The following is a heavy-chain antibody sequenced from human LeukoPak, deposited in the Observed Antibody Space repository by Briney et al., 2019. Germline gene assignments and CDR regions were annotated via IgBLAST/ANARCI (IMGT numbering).Heavy chain of an antibody. V-gene: IGHV5-51*01. Sequence: GESLKISCKGSGYSFTSYWIGWVRQMPGKGLEWMGIIHPGDSDTRYSPSFQGQVAISAGKSICTAYLQWSSLKASDTAMYYCARFWANAVAGTAWGQGTLVTVSS. J-gene: IGHJ5*02. CDR3: ARFWANAVAGTA. D-gene: IGHD6-19*01. CDR2: IHPGDSDT. CDR1: GYSFTSYW.